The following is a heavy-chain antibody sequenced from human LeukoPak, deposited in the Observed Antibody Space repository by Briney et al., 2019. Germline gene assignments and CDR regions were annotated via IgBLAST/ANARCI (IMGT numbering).Heavy chain of an antibody. J-gene: IGHJ5*02. CDR3: ARDYGPYPGCSWFDP. V-gene: IGHV1-2*06. CDR2: INCNGGGT. Sequence: ASVNVSCKASGYTFTSYGISWVRQAPGQGLEWMGRINCNGGGTSYAQKFQGRVTMTRDTSISTAYMELDRLTSDDTAVYYCARDYGPYPGCSWFDPWGQGTLVTVSS. CDR1: GYTFTSYG. D-gene: IGHD2-21*01.